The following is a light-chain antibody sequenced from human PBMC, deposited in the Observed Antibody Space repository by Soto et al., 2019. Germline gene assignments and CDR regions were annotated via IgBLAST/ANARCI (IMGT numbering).Light chain of an antibody. CDR3: QQYGSSPLVT. Sequence: VVLTQSPGTLSLSPGERATLSCRASQSASSSYLAWYQQKPGQAPRLLIYGASSRATGIPDRFSGSGSGTDFTLTISRLEPEDFAVYYCQQYGSSPLVTFGQGTRLEIK. CDR1: QSASSSY. J-gene: IGKJ5*01. V-gene: IGKV3-20*01. CDR2: GAS.